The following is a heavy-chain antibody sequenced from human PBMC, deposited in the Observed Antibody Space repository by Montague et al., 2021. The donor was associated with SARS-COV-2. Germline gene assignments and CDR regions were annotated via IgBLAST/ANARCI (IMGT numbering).Heavy chain of an antibody. CDR3: ARSLFYGSGGYFDF. J-gene: IGHJ4*02. CDR2: ITGTNNGI. V-gene: IGHV3-11*03. Sequence: SLSLSLSGSGFPFSDFYINWVRQAPGKGLEWLSFITGTNNGIRYSDSVKGRFTVSRDNAHSSVYLHLDSLTAEDTAVYYCARSLFYGSGGYFDFWGQGTLVAVSS. D-gene: IGHD3-10*01. CDR1: GFPFSDFY.